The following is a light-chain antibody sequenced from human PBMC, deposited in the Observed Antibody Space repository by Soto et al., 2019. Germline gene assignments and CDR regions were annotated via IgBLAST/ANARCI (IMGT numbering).Light chain of an antibody. CDR3: QQSYSTPHT. J-gene: IGKJ5*01. Sequence: DIQMTQSASTLSGSVGDRVTTTCRASQTISSWLAWYQQKPGKAPKLLIYAASSLQSGVPSRFSGSGYGTDFNLTISSLQPEDFATYYCQQSYSTPHTFGQGTRLEIK. CDR1: QTISSW. V-gene: IGKV1-39*01. CDR2: AAS.